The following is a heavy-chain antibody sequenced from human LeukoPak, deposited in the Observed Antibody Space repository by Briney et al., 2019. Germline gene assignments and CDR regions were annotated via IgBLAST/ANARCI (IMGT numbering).Heavy chain of an antibody. CDR3: ARVGVFGYCTRDSCHSPLDY. V-gene: IGHV4-59*12. CDR2: IFYTGNT. Sequence: PSETLSLTCTVSGGSISSYYWVWIRQPPGKGLEWVGNIFYTGNTYYNPPLKSRVTISVDTSKNQFSLNLASVTAADTAVYYCARVGVFGYCTRDSCHSPLDYWGQGALVTVSS. D-gene: IGHD2-15*01. J-gene: IGHJ4*02. CDR1: GGSISSYY.